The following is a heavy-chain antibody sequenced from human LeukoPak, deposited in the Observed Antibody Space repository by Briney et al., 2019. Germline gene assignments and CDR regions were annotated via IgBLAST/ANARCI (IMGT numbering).Heavy chain of an antibody. Sequence: SLRLSCAASGFTFSSYGMHWVRQAPGKGLGWVAVISFDGKTKYYTDSVKGRFTISRDNSKNTLYLQMNSLRAEDTAVYYCARERGEDIVVVVAGYDAFYIWGQGTMVTVSS. CDR1: GFTFSSYG. CDR2: ISFDGKTK. D-gene: IGHD2-15*01. J-gene: IGHJ3*02. V-gene: IGHV3-30*03. CDR3: ARERGEDIVVVVAGYDAFYI.